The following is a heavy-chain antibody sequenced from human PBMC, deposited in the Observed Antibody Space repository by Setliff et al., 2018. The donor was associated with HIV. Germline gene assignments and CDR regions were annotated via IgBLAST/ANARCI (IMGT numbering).Heavy chain of an antibody. Sequence: SETLSLTCTVSGDSISGGGYFWSWVRQHPGKGLEWIGYIYYTGNTYYNPSLKSRITISIDTSKNQFSLNLNSETAADTAVYYCAREGRYSYGNPNYMDVWGKGPRSPSP. J-gene: IGHJ6*03. V-gene: IGHV4-31*03. CDR1: GDSISGGGYF. D-gene: IGHD5-18*01. CDR3: AREGRYSYGNPNYMDV. CDR2: IYYTGNT.